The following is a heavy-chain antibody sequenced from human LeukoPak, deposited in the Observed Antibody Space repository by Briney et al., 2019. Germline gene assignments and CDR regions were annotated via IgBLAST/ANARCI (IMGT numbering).Heavy chain of an antibody. J-gene: IGHJ4*02. CDR3: ASVARLSGRDY. D-gene: IGHD3-16*02. CDR2: INHSGST. CDR1: GGSFSGYY. V-gene: IGHV4-34*01. Sequence: TSETLSLTCAVYGGSFSGYYWSWIRQPPGKGLEWIGEINHSGSTNYNPSLKSRVTISVDTSKNQFSLKLGSVTAADTAVYYCASVARLSGRDYWGQGTLVTVSS.